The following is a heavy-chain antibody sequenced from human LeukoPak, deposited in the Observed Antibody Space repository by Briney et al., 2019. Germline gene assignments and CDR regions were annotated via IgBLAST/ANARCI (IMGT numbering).Heavy chain of an antibody. CDR3: ARGVNDGFPYYFDY. CDR2: INPNSGGT. CDR1: GYTFTAYY. J-gene: IGHJ4*02. V-gene: IGHV1-2*02. Sequence: ASVKLSFTASGYTFTAYYLHWVRQAPGQGLEWMGWINPNSGGTNYEQKFQGRVTMTRDTSISTAYMELSSLRSDDTAVYYCARGVNDGFPYYFDYWGQGTLVTVSS. D-gene: IGHD3-10*01.